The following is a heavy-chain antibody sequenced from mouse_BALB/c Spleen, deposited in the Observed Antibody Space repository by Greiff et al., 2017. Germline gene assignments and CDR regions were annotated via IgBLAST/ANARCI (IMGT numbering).Heavy chain of an antibody. CDR2: IYPGSGNT. Sequence: QVQLKQSGAELVRPGTSVKISCKASGYAFTNYWLGWVKQRPGHGLEWIGDIYPGSGNTYYNEKFKGKATLTADKSSSTAYMQLSSLTSEDSAVYFCARGSGYRYDEGTWFAYWGQGTLVTVSA. V-gene: IGHV1-63*01. J-gene: IGHJ3*01. CDR1: GYAFTNYW. CDR3: ARGSGYRYDEGTWFAY. D-gene: IGHD2-14*01.